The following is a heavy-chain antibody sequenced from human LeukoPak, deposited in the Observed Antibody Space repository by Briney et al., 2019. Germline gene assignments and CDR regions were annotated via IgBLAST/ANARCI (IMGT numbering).Heavy chain of an antibody. Sequence: GASVKVSCKASGYTFTGYYMHWVRQAPGQGLEWMGWINPNSGGTNYAQRFQGRVTMTRDTSISTAYMELSRLRSDDTAVYYCARGAGYSGYGETYYFDYWGQGTLVTVSS. V-gene: IGHV1-2*02. CDR2: INPNSGGT. D-gene: IGHD5-12*01. CDR1: GYTFTGYY. J-gene: IGHJ4*02. CDR3: ARGAGYSGYGETYYFDY.